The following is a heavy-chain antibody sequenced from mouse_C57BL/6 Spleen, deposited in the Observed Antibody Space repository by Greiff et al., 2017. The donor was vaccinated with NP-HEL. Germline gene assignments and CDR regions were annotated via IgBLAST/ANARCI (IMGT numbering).Heavy chain of an antibody. Sequence: VQLQQSGPELVKPGASVKISCKASGYTFTDYYMNWVKQSHGKSLEWIGDINPNNGGTSYNQKFKGKATLTVDKSSSTAYMELRSLTSEDSAVYYCASGIYDGYYGWYFDVWGTGTTVTVSS. CDR3: ASGIYDGYYGWYFDV. J-gene: IGHJ1*03. V-gene: IGHV1-26*01. D-gene: IGHD2-3*01. CDR1: GYTFTDYY. CDR2: INPNNGGT.